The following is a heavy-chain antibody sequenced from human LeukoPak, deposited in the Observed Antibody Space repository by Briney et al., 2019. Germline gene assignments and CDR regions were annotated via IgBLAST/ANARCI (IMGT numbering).Heavy chain of an antibody. Sequence: SETLSLTCTVSGGSISSYYWSWIRQPPGKGLEWIGYIYTSGSTNYNPSLKSRVTISVDTSKNQFSLKLSSVTAADTAVYYCARHQSYGGSTSDAFDIWGQGTMVTVSS. J-gene: IGHJ3*02. CDR3: ARHQSYGGSTSDAFDI. CDR1: GGSISSYY. CDR2: IYTSGST. V-gene: IGHV4-4*09. D-gene: IGHD4-23*01.